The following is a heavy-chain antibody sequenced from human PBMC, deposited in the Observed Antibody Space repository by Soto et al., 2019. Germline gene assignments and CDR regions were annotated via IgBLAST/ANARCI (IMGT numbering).Heavy chain of an antibody. CDR3: ARDNTAYYYGSGSRPPHFDY. Sequence: GGSLRLSCAASGFTFSSYGMHWVRQAPGKGLEWVAVIWYDGSNIYYADSVKGRFTISRDNSKNTLYLQMNSLRAEDTAVYYCARDNTAYYYGSGSRPPHFDYWGQGTLVTVSS. J-gene: IGHJ4*02. CDR2: IWYDGSNI. CDR1: GFTFSSYG. D-gene: IGHD3-10*01. V-gene: IGHV3-33*01.